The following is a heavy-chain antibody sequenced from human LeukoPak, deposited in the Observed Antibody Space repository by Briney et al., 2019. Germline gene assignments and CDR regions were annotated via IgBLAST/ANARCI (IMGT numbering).Heavy chain of an antibody. Sequence: GASVKVSCKASGCTFTSYGISWVRQAPGQGLEWMGWISAYNGNTNYAQRLQGRVTMTTDTSTSTAYMELRSLRSDDTAVYYCARDMGPNWDYSNSHFDYWGQGTLVTVSS. CDR1: GCTFTSYG. V-gene: IGHV1-18*01. D-gene: IGHD4-11*01. J-gene: IGHJ4*02. CDR3: ARDMGPNWDYSNSHFDY. CDR2: ISAYNGNT.